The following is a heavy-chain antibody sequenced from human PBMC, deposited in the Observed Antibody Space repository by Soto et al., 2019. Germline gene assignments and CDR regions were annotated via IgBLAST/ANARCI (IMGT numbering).Heavy chain of an antibody. CDR2: IYYSGTT. J-gene: IGHJ4*02. CDR3: ARAYSGGDSYIWYYFDY. D-gene: IGHD3-22*01. Sequence: ASETLSLTCTVSGGSTISGGFYWTWIRQYPGKDLEWIGYIYYSGTTHYNPSLKRRVSISVDTSRNQFSLKLSSVTAADTAVYYCARAYSGGDSYIWYYFDYWGQGTLVTVS. V-gene: IGHV4-31*03. CDR1: GGSTISGGFY.